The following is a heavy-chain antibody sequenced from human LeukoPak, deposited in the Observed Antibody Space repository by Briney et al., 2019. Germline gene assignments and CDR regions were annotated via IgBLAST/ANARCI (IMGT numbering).Heavy chain of an antibody. D-gene: IGHD2-2*01. CDR1: GFTFSSYG. CDR3: AKDVRGYCSSTSCSIDY. V-gene: IGHV3-30*02. Sequence: GGSLRLSCAASGFTFSSYGMHWVRQAPGKGLEWVAFIRYDGSNKYYADSVKGRFTISRDNSKNTLYLQMNSLRAEDTAVYYCAKDVRGYCSSTSCSIDYWGQGTLVTVSS. CDR2: IRYDGSNK. J-gene: IGHJ4*02.